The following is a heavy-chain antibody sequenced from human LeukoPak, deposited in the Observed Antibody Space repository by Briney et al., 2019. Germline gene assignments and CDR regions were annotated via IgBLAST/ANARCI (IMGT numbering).Heavy chain of an antibody. CDR2: ISSSGSTI. CDR3: ARGSGSSDY. CDR1: GFTFSSYE. J-gene: IGHJ4*02. Sequence: GGSLRLSCAASGFTFSSYEMNWVRQAPGKGLEWVSYISSSGSTIYYADSVKGRFTISRDNAKNSLYLQMSSLRAEGTAVYYCARGSGSSDYWGQGTLVTVSS. D-gene: IGHD1-26*01. V-gene: IGHV3-48*03.